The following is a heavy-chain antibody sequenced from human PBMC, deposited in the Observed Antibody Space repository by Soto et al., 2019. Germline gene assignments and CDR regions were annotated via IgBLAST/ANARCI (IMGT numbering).Heavy chain of an antibody. CDR3: ARDHLVYCSSTSCYQSGIGYYYYYGMDV. Sequence: GASVKVSCKASGYTFTSYGISWVRQAPGQGLEWKGWISAYNGNTNYAQKLQGRVTMTTDTSTSTAYMELRSLRSDDTAVYYCARDHLVYCSSTSCYQSGIGYYYYYGMDVWGQGTTVTVSS. J-gene: IGHJ6*02. CDR2: ISAYNGNT. D-gene: IGHD2-2*01. CDR1: GYTFTSYG. V-gene: IGHV1-18*01.